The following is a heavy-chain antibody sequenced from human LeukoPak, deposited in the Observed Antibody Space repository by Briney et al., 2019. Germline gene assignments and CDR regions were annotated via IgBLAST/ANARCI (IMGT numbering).Heavy chain of an antibody. CDR1: GGSISSSSYY. D-gene: IGHD3-10*01. V-gene: IGHV4-39*01. Sequence: PSGTLSLTCTVSGGSISSSSYYWGWIRQPPGKGLEWIGSIYYSGSTYYNPSLKSRVTISVDTSKNQFSLKLSSVTAADTAVYYCARPSTMVRGVIITPNWFDPWGQGTLVTVSS. CDR2: IYYSGST. CDR3: ARPSTMVRGVIITPNWFDP. J-gene: IGHJ5*02.